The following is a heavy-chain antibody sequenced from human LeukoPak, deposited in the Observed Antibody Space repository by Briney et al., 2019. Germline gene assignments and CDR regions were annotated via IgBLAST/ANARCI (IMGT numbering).Heavy chain of an antibody. CDR3: ARHFLWFGEFYYFDY. CDR2: IYYSGST. CDR1: GGSISTSIYY. V-gene: IGHV4-39*01. D-gene: IGHD3-10*01. J-gene: IGHJ4*02. Sequence: SETLSLTCTVSGGSISTSIYYWGWIRQPPGKGLEWIGTIYYSGSTYYNPSLKSRVTISVDTSKNQFSLKLSSVTAADTAVYYCARHFLWFGEFYYFDYWGQGTLVTVSS.